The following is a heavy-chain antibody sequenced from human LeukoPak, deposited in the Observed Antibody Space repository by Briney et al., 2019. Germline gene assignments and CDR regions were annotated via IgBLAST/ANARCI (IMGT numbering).Heavy chain of an antibody. Sequence: SQTLSLTCVVSGDSVSSKNGAWNWIRQSPSRGLEWLGRTYYRSKWYNDYAESMEGRLTISQDTSKNQFSLHLHSVTPDDTAVYYCARDFGTTGWHTFDYWGQGTLVTVSS. D-gene: IGHD6-19*01. CDR3: ARDFGTTGWHTFDY. CDR2: TYYRSKWYN. J-gene: IGHJ4*02. CDR1: GDSVSSKNGA. V-gene: IGHV6-1*01.